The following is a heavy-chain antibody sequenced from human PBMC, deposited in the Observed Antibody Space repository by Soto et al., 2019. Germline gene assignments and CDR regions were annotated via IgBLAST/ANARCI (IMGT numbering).Heavy chain of an antibody. V-gene: IGHV3-74*01. J-gene: IGHJ4*02. CDR2: INPDGSST. CDR3: ARDSCDRSDSSGNYYGYDY. D-gene: IGHD3-22*01. CDR1: GFTISSYW. Sequence: PGGSLRLSCEASGFTISSYWMHWVRHAPGKGLVWVSRINPDGSSTSYAASVKGRFTFSRDNAKNTLYLQMNSLRDEDTAVYYCARDSCDRSDSSGNYYGYDYWGQGTLVTVSS.